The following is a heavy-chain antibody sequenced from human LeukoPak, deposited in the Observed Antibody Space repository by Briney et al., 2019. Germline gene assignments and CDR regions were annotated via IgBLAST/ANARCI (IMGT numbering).Heavy chain of an antibody. CDR2: ISYDESNK. V-gene: IGHV3-30*04. Sequence: PGGSLRLSCAASGFTFSSYAMHWVRQAPGKGLEWVAVISYDESNKYYADSVKGRFTISRDNSKNTLYLQMNSLRAEDTAVYYCARDRTKLLYAFDIWGQGTMVTVSS. D-gene: IGHD2-2*01. CDR1: GFTFSSYA. J-gene: IGHJ3*02. CDR3: ARDRTKLLYAFDI.